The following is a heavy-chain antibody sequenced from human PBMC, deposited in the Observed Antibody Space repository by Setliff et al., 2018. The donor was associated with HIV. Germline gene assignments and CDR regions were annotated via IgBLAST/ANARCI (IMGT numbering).Heavy chain of an antibody. CDR2: IFHSGST. V-gene: IGHV4-34*12. CDR3: ASPWGTHDAFDL. J-gene: IGHJ3*01. Sequence: SETLSLTCAVYGASFSDYYWSWIRQPPGKGLEWIGEIFHSGSTNNNPSLKSRVTISVDTSKNQFSLKLSSVTAADTAVYYCASPWGTHDAFDLWGQGTVVTVSS. CDR1: GASFSDYY. D-gene: IGHD7-27*01.